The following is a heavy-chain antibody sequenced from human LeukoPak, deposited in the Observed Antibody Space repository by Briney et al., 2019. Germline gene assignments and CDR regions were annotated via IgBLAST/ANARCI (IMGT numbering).Heavy chain of an antibody. D-gene: IGHD1-7*01. CDR1: GGSFSNYY. Sequence: SETLSLTCAVYGGSFSNYYWSWIRQPPGKGLEWIGEINDSGTINYNPSPMSRVTISVDKSKNQFSLKLSSVTAADTAVYYCARRWNYGRNYYIDVWGKGATVSASS. V-gene: IGHV4-34*01. J-gene: IGHJ6*03. CDR2: INDSGTI. CDR3: ARRWNYGRNYYIDV.